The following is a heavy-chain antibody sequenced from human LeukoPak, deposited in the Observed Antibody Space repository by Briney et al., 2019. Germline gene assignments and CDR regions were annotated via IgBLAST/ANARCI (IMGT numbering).Heavy chain of an antibody. CDR1: GGSVSSGSYY. CDR2: IYYSGST. D-gene: IGHD6-19*01. Sequence: SETLSLTCTVSGGSVSSGSYYWSWIRQPPGKGLEWIGYIYYSGSTNYNPSLKSRVTISVDTSKNQFSLKLSSVTAADTAVYYCASTKYSSGWYAVSDYYYGMDVWGQGTTVTVSS. V-gene: IGHV4-61*01. J-gene: IGHJ6*02. CDR3: ASTKYSSGWYAVSDYYYGMDV.